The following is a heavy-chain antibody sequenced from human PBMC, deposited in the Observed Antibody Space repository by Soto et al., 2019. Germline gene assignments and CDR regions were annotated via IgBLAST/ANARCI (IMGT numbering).Heavy chain of an antibody. CDR2: ISYDGSAQ. J-gene: IGHJ4*02. CDR3: AKDLGPTVPHLDY. CDR1: GFIFRNFA. D-gene: IGHD4-17*01. Sequence: PGGSLRLSCAASGFIFRNFAMSWVRQAPGKGLEWVAVISYDGSAQYYADSVKGRFTISRDNSKNTLYLQMNSLRVEDTAVFYCAKDLGPTVPHLDYWGQGSLVTVSS. V-gene: IGHV3-30*18.